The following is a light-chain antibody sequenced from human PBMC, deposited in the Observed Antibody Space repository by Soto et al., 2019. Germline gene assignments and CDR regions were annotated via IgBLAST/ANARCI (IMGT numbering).Light chain of an antibody. CDR3: AAWDDRLNGGV. J-gene: IGLJ3*02. Sequence: QSVLTQPPSVSEGPRQRVTISCSGSSSNIGNNAVNWYQQLPGKAPKLLIYYDDLLPSGVSDRFPGSKSGTSASLAISGLQSEDEADYYCAAWDDRLNGGVFGGGTKLPVL. CDR1: SSNIGNNA. CDR2: YDD. V-gene: IGLV1-36*01.